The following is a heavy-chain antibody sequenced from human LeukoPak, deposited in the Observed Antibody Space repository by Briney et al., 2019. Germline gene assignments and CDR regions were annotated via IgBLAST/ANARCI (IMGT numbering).Heavy chain of an antibody. CDR2: IRSKAYGGTT. J-gene: IGHJ4*02. Sequence: GGSLRLSCTASGFTFGDYAMSWVRQAPGKGLEWVGFIRSKAYGGTTEYAASVKGRFTISRDDSKSIAYLQMNSLKTEDTAVYYCTRVWYDFWSGYGTFDYWGQGTLVTVSS. V-gene: IGHV3-49*04. D-gene: IGHD3-3*01. CDR1: GFTFGDYA. CDR3: TRVWYDFWSGYGTFDY.